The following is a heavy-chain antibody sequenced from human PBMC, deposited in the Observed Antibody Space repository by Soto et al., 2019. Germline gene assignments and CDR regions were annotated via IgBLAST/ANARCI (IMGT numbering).Heavy chain of an antibody. J-gene: IGHJ4*02. CDR2: INHSGST. CDR1: GGSFSGYY. V-gene: IGHV4-34*01. CDR3: ATSYSSSN. D-gene: IGHD6-13*01. Sequence: QVQLQQWGAGLLKPSETLSLTCAVYGGSFSGYYWSWIRQPPGKGLEWIGEINHSGSTNYNPSLKSRVTISVDTSKNQFSLKLSSVTAADTAVYYCATSYSSSNWGQGTLVTVSS.